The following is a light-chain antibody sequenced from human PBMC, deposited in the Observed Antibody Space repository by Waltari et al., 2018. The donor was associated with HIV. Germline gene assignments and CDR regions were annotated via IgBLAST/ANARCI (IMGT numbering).Light chain of an antibody. CDR2: DVS. V-gene: IGLV2-14*03. J-gene: IGLJ2*01. Sequence: QSALTQPASVSGSPGQSITISCTGTSSDVGGYNYVSWYQQHPGKAPKLMIYDVSKRSSAVSNRVSGSKSGNTASLTISVLQAEDEADYYYSSYTSSSTLVVFGGGTKLTVL. CDR1: SSDVGGYNY. CDR3: SSYTSSSTLVV.